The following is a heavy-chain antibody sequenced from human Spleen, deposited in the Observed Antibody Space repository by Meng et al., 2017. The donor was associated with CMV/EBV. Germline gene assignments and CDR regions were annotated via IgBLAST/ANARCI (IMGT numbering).Heavy chain of an antibody. CDR2: ISAYNGNT. Sequence: ASVKVSCKASGYTFTSYTFTWVRQVPGQGLEWLGRISAYNGNTNYAQNVQGRVTMTTDTSTSTAYMELRSLRSEDTAVYYCARGRDIAARPTWDWFDPWGQGTLVTVSS. D-gene: IGHD6-6*01. CDR3: ARGRDIAARPTWDWFDP. V-gene: IGHV1-18*01. CDR1: GYTFTSYT. J-gene: IGHJ5*02.